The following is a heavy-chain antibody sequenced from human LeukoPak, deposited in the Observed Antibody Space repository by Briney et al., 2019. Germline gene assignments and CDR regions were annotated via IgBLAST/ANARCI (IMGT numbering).Heavy chain of an antibody. CDR3: AKVAKYYYGSETYYFFEH. Sequence: PGGSLRLSCAASGFTFTTYWMTWVRQAPGKGLEWVANINQDGTEKYYMDSVKGRFTISRDNAKNSLNLQMNSLRVEDTAVYYCAKVAKYYYGSETYYFFEHWGQGTPVTASS. V-gene: IGHV3-7*01. CDR1: GFTFTTYW. CDR2: INQDGTEK. D-gene: IGHD3-10*01. J-gene: IGHJ4*02.